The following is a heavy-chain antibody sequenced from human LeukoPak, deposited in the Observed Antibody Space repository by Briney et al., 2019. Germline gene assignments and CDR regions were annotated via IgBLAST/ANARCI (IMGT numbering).Heavy chain of an antibody. V-gene: IGHV3-23*01. J-gene: IGHJ4*02. CDR3: AREGSDFWSNYPDY. D-gene: IGHD3-3*01. CDR1: GFTFSSYA. Sequence: GGSLRLSCAASGFTFSSYAMSWVRQAPGKGLEWVSAISGSGGSTYYADSVKGRFTISRDNSKNSLYLQMISLRAEDTAVYYCAREGSDFWSNYPDYRGQGTLVTVSA. CDR2: ISGSGGST.